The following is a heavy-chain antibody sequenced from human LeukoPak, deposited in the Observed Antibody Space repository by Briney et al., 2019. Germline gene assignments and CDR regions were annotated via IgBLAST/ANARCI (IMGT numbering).Heavy chain of an antibody. CDR3: ARGSGWTLFDY. CDR2: ISGNGGST. CDR1: GFTFSSYP. D-gene: IGHD6-19*01. Sequence: GGSLRLSGAASGFTFSSYPMHWVRQAPGKGLEYVSAISGNGGSTYYANSVKGRFTISRDNSKNTLYLQMGSLRAEDMAVYYCARGSGWTLFDYWGQGTLVTVSS. V-gene: IGHV3-64*01. J-gene: IGHJ4*02.